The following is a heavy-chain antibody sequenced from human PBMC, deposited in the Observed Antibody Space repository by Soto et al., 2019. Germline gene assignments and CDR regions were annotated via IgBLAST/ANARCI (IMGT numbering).Heavy chain of an antibody. J-gene: IGHJ4*02. CDR1: GFPFCSYG. V-gene: IGHV3-30*18. CDR3: AKDEGYSYAPNY. Sequence: GGSLKLSCAASGFPFCSYGMHWVRQAPGKGLEWVAVISYDGSNKYYADSVKGRFTISRDNSKNTLYLQMNSLRAEDTAVYYCAKDEGYSYAPNYWGQGTLVTVSS. CDR2: ISYDGSNK. D-gene: IGHD5-18*01.